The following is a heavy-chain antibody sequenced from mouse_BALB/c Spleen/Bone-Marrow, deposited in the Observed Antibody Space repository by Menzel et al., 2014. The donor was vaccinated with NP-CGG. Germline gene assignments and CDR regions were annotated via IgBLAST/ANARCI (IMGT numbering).Heavy chain of an antibody. CDR2: INSNGGST. J-gene: IGHJ2*01. V-gene: IGHV5-6-3*01. D-gene: IGHD2-1*01. CDR3: ARGNYGNYVDYFDY. Sequence: EVNVVESGGGLVQPGGSLKLSWAASGFTFSSYGMSWVRQTPDKRLELVASINSNGGSTYYPDSVKGRFTISRDNAKKTLSLQMSSLKSEDTAVYYCARGNYGNYVDYFDYWGQGTTLTVSS. CDR1: GFTFSSYG.